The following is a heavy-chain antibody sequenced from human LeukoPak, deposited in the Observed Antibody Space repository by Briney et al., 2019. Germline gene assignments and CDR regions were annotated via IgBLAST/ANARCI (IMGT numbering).Heavy chain of an antibody. CDR1: GGTFSSYA. J-gene: IGHJ4*02. CDR3: ARGELYGDLDY. V-gene: IGHV1-69*13. Sequence: GASVKVSCKASGGTFSSYAISWVRQAPGQGLEWMGGIIPIFGTANYAQKFQGRVTITADESASTAYMELSSLRSEDTAVYYCARGELYGDLDYWGQGTLVTVSS. D-gene: IGHD4-17*01. CDR2: IIPIFGTA.